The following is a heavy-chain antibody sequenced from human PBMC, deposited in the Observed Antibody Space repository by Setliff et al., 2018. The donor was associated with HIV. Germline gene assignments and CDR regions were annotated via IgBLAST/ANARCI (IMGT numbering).Heavy chain of an antibody. CDR2: ISSGGGFI. V-gene: IGHV3-21*01. D-gene: IGHD3-16*02. Sequence: GGSLRLSCAASEFTFSSYSMNWVRQAPGKGLEWVSCISSGGGFIYYADSVKGRFTISRDTAKNSVYLQMNSLRAEDTAMYYCARDSGPYYDYVWGTYRPEYFQHWGQGTLVTVSS. J-gene: IGHJ1*01. CDR3: ARDSGPYYDYVWGTYRPEYFQH. CDR1: EFTFSSYS.